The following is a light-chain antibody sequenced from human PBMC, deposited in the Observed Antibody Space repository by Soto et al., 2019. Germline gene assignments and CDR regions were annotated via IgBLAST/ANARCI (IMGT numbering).Light chain of an antibody. J-gene: IGLJ1*01. V-gene: IGLV2-14*01. CDR3: TSYTTSNTRQIV. Sequence: QSVLTQPASVSGSPGQSITISCTGTSSDVGGYNYVSWYQQHPGKAPKFMIYDVSNRPSGVSNRFSGSKSGNTASLTISGLQAEDEADYYCTSYTTSNTRQIVFGTGTKVIV. CDR1: SSDVGGYNY. CDR2: DVS.